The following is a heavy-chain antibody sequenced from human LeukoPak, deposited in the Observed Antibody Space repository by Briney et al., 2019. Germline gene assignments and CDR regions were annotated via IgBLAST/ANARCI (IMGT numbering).Heavy chain of an antibody. CDR3: ANAISGYSSSWARFDY. J-gene: IGHJ4*02. Sequence: GGSLRLSCAASGFTFSSYAMSWVRQAPGKGLEWVSTISGSGGSTYYADSVKGRFTISRDNSKNTLYLQMSSLRAEATAVYYCANAISGYSSSWARFDYWGQGTLVTVSS. CDR2: ISGSGGST. CDR1: GFTFSSYA. D-gene: IGHD6-13*01. V-gene: IGHV3-23*01.